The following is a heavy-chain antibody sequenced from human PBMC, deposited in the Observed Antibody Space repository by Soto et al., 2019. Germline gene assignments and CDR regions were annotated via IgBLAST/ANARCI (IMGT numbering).Heavy chain of an antibody. CDR1: GGSLSGYY. CDR3: ARSVEGFDY. V-gene: IGHV4-59*01. J-gene: IGHJ4*02. CDR2: IYYSGST. D-gene: IGHD3-3*01. Sequence: SETLSLTCAVYGGSLSGYYWSWIRQSPGKGLEWIGYIYYSGSTNYNPSLKSRVTISVDTSKNQFSLKLSSVTAADTAVYYCARSVEGFDYWGQGTLVTVSS.